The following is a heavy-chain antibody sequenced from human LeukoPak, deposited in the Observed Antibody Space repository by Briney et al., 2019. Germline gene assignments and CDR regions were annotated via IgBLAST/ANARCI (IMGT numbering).Heavy chain of an antibody. CDR1: GFTFSSYG. J-gene: IGHJ3*02. CDR2: ISYDGSNK. Sequence: PGGSLRLSCAASGFTFSSYGMHWVRQAPGKGLEWVAVISYDGSNKYYADSVKGRFTISRDNSKNTLYLQMNSLRAEDTAVYYCAKRQLKDIVVVVAATLGAFGIWGQGTMVTVSS. D-gene: IGHD2-15*01. V-gene: IGHV3-30*18. CDR3: AKRQLKDIVVVVAATLGAFGI.